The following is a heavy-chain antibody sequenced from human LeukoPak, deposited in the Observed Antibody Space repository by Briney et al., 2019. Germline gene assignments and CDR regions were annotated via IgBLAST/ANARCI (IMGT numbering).Heavy chain of an antibody. V-gene: IGHV3-23*01. CDR3: AKEEQQLVNYYYYYGMDV. Sequence: PGGSLRLSCAASGFTFSSYAMSWVRQAPGKGLEWVSAISGSGGSTYYADSVKGRLTISRDNSKNTLYLQMNSLRAEDTAVYYCAKEEQQLVNYYYYYGMDVWGQGTTVTVSS. CDR2: ISGSGGST. D-gene: IGHD6-13*01. J-gene: IGHJ6*02. CDR1: GFTFSSYA.